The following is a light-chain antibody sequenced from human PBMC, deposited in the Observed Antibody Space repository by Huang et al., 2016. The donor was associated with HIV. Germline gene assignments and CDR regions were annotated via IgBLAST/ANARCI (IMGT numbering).Light chain of an antibody. Sequence: DIQVTQSPSTLSAFVGDRVNITCRTSQRISTWLAWYQQMPGKAPNLLISKASNLETCVPSRFSGNGSGTEFTLTINGLQPDDLSTYYCQHQWTFGQGTKVEIK. CDR3: QHQWT. CDR1: QRISTW. V-gene: IGKV1-5*03. CDR2: KAS. J-gene: IGKJ1*01.